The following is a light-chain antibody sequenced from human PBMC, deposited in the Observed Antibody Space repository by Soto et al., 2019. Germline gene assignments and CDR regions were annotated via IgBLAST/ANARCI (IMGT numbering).Light chain of an antibody. CDR2: LAS. CDR1: QDIRPD. V-gene: IGKV1-17*01. Sequence: DTPMTQSPSSLSASVGDRVTITCRASQDIRPDLAWYQQKPGKAPKLLIYLASNLQSGVPSMFSGSGSGTEFPLTISSLQPADFGTYFCLQHNSSPITFGPGTKVEIK. CDR3: LQHNSSPIT. J-gene: IGKJ3*01.